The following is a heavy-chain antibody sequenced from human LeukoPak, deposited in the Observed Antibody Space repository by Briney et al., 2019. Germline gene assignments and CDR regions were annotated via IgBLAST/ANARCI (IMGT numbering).Heavy chain of an antibody. J-gene: IGHJ4*02. V-gene: IGHV4-39*01. CDR2: MYYDGSS. CDR1: GGSINSGTFY. Sequence: PSETLSLTCTVSGGSINSGTFYWGWIRQPPGKGLEWIGSMYYDGSSYYNPSLKSRVTTSVDTSKNQFSLKLTSVTAADTAVYFCARRSDSGSDDGEDYFDYWGQGALVTVSS. CDR3: ARRSDSGSDDGEDYFDY. D-gene: IGHD1-26*01.